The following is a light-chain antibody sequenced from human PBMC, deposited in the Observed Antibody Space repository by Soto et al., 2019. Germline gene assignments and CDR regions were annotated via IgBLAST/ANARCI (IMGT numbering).Light chain of an antibody. Sequence: EILMTQSPAKRSPPPXARDTHTCXXSQSVSTNLAWYQQKPGQAPSLLIYDASTRATGIPARFSGSGSGTDFTLTITSLQSEDFALYYCQQYNNWPPITFGQGTRLEI. V-gene: IGKV3D-15*01. CDR1: QSVSTN. CDR2: DAS. CDR3: QQYNNWPPIT. J-gene: IGKJ5*01.